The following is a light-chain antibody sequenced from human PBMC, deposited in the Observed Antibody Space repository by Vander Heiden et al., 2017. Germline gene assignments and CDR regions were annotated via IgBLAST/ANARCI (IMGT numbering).Light chain of an antibody. Sequence: VVMTQSPLSLPVTLGQPASISCRSRQSLVYSDGNTYLNWFQQRPGQSPRRLIYKVSTRDSGVPDRFSGSGSGTNFTLKISRVEAEDVGVYYCMQGSHWPRTFGQGTKVEIK. V-gene: IGKV2-30*01. J-gene: IGKJ1*01. CDR1: QSLVYSDGNTY. CDR3: MQGSHWPRT. CDR2: KVS.